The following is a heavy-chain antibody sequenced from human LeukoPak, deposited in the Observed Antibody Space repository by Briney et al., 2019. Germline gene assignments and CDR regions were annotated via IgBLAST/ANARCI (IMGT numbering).Heavy chain of an antibody. J-gene: IGHJ2*01. Sequence: PGGSLRLSCAASGFTFSSYAMHWVRQAPGKGLEWVAVIWYDGSNKYYVDSVKGRFTISRDNSKNTLYLQMNSLRAEDTAVYYCARGNVGIGFYWYFDLWGRGTLVTVSS. D-gene: IGHD7-27*01. V-gene: IGHV3-33*08. CDR2: IWYDGSNK. CDR3: ARGNVGIGFYWYFDL. CDR1: GFTFSSYA.